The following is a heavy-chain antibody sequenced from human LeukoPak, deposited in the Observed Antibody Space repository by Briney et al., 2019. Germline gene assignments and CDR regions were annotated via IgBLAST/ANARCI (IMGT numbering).Heavy chain of an antibody. Sequence: ASVKVSCKASGYTFTGHYLHWVRQAPGQGLEWMGWLNPNTGDTLYIQKFQGRVTMTGDTSISTAYMELSSLMSDDTAVYYCTRIGLKTTGYYRLDCWGQGTLVTVSS. CDR2: LNPNTGDT. V-gene: IGHV1-2*02. J-gene: IGHJ4*02. CDR1: GYTFTGHY. D-gene: IGHD3-9*01. CDR3: TRIGLKTTGYYRLDC.